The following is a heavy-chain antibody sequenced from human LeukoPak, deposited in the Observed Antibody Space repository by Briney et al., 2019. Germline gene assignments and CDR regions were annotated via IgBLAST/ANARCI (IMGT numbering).Heavy chain of an antibody. J-gene: IGHJ5*02. CDR2: INPDGSTT. D-gene: IGHD5-12*01. V-gene: IGHV3-74*01. Sequence: GGSLRLSCAASGFSFSRYWIHWVRHAPGKGLEWVSRINPDGSTTTYADSVKGRFTISRDNAENTLYLQMNSLRAEDTAVYYCARARQRGLNWFDPWGQGTLVTVSS. CDR1: GFSFSRYW. CDR3: ARARQRGLNWFDP.